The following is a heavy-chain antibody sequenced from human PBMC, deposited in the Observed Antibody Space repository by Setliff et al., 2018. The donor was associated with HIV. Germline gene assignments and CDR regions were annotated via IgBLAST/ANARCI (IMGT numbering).Heavy chain of an antibody. V-gene: IGHV1-46*01. Sequence: ASVKVSCKASGYTFTSYDMHWVRQAPGQGLEWMGIINPSGGRTSYAQKFQGRVTMTRDTSTSTVYMELSSLISEDTAVYYCARRGSRGDYYYYMDVWGKGTTVTVSS. CDR3: ARRGSRGDYYYYMDV. D-gene: IGHD3-10*01. J-gene: IGHJ6*03. CDR2: INPSGGRT. CDR1: GYTFTSYD.